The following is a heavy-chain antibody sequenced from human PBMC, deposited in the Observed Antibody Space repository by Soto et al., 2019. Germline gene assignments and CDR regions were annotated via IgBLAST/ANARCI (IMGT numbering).Heavy chain of an antibody. CDR3: AREGLYGAYVSGSY. J-gene: IGHJ4*02. V-gene: IGHV1-69*06. CDR2: IIPIFGTA. D-gene: IGHD3-16*01. CDR1: GGTFSSYA. Sequence: QVQLVQSGAEVKKPGSSVKVSCKASGGTFSSYAISWVRQAPGQGLEWMGGIIPIFGTANYAQKFQGRVTVTADKSTGTAYLELGSLTSKDTAVYYCAREGLYGAYVSGSYWGRGTLVVVSS.